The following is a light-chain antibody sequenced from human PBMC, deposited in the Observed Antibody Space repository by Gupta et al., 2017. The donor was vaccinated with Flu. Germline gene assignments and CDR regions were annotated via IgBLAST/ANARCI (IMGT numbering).Light chain of an antibody. CDR3: QQYNTWPPWT. CDR1: QSVSSN. CDR2: GAS. V-gene: IGKV3-15*01. Sequence: ATLSVSPGERATLSCRASQSVSSNLAWYQQKPGQAPRLLLYGASTRATDIPARFSGSGSGTEFTLTISSLQSEDFAVYYCQQYNTWPPWTFGQGTKVEIK. J-gene: IGKJ1*01.